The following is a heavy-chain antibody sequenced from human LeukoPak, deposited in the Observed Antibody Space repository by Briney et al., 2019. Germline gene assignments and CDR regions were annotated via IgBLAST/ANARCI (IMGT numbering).Heavy chain of an antibody. CDR3: VKDLGTVAASGEFDY. V-gene: IGHV3-64D*06. D-gene: IGHD6-19*01. CDR1: GFTLSSYA. J-gene: IGHJ4*02. Sequence: PGGSLRLSCSASGFTLSSYAMHWVRQAPGKGLEYVSAISSNGGSTYYADSVKGRFTISRDNSKNTLYLQMSSLRAEDTAVYYCVKDLGTVAASGEFDYWGQGTLVTVSS. CDR2: ISSNGGST.